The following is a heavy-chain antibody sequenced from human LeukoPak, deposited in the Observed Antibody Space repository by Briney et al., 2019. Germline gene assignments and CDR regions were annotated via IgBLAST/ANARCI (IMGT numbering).Heavy chain of an antibody. Sequence: GASVKVSCKASGYTFTSYDINWVRQATGQGLEWMGWMNPNSGNTGYAQKFQGRVTMTRNTSISTAYMELSSLRSEDTAVYYCARIFPDNYDSSGYYPMRYYYYHMDVWGKGTTVTVSS. CDR3: ARIFPDNYDSSGYYPMRYYYYHMDV. D-gene: IGHD3-22*01. CDR2: MNPNSGNT. J-gene: IGHJ6*03. V-gene: IGHV1-8*01. CDR1: GYTFTSYD.